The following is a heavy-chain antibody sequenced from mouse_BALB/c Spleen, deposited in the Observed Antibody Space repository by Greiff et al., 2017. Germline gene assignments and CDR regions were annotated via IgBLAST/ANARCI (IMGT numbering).Heavy chain of an antibody. V-gene: IGHV1-9*01. CDR1: GYTFSSYW. J-gene: IGHJ1*01. D-gene: IGHD2-1*01. CDR2: ILPGSGST. Sequence: VQLQQSGAELMKPGASVKISCKATGYTFSSYWIEWVKQRPGHGLEWIGEILPGSGSTNYNEKFKGKATFTADTSSNTAYMQLSSLTSEDSAVYYCAIGGNYGYWYFDVWGAGTTVTVSS. CDR3: AIGGNYGYWYFDV.